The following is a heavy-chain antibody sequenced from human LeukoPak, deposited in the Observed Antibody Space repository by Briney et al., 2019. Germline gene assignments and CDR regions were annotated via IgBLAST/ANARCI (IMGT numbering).Heavy chain of an antibody. Sequence: ASVKVSCKASGYTFTGYYMHWVRQAPGQGLEWMGIINPSGGSTSYAQKFQGRVTMTRDMSTSTVYMELSSLRSEDTAVYYCAGAPILGARGLYYYYMDVWGKGTTVTVSS. J-gene: IGHJ6*03. CDR3: AGAPILGARGLYYYYMDV. D-gene: IGHD3-3*02. CDR1: GYTFTGYY. CDR2: INPSGGST. V-gene: IGHV1-46*01.